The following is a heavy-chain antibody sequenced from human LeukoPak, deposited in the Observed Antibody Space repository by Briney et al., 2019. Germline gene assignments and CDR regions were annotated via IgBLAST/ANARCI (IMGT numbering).Heavy chain of an antibody. J-gene: IGHJ5*02. CDR1: GYTFNKYV. CDR3: AREDYESGKVWFDP. CDR2: ISADNGDT. V-gene: IGHV1-18*01. D-gene: IGHD3-10*01. Sequence: GASVKVSCKASGYTFNKYVITWVRQAPGQGLEWMGWISADNGDTNYAHKLQDRVTMTTDASTSTAYMELRSLRADDTAVYYCAREDYESGKVWFDPWGQGTLVTVSS.